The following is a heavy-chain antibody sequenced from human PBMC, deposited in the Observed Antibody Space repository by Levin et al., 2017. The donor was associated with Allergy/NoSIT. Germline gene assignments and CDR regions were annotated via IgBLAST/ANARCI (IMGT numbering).Heavy chain of an antibody. Sequence: SETLSLTCTVSGGSISSYYWSWIRQPPGKGLEWIGYIYYSGSTNYNPSLKSRVTISVDTSKNQFSLKLSSVTAADTAVYYCARQRSGNRYPYYFDYWGQGTLVTVSS. CDR3: ARQRSGNRYPYYFDY. CDR1: GGSISSYY. V-gene: IGHV4-59*08. J-gene: IGHJ4*02. CDR2: IYYSGST. D-gene: IGHD3-16*02.